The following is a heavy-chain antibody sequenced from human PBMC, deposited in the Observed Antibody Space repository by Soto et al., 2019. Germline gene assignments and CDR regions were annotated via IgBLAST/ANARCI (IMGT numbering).Heavy chain of an antibody. CDR3: VRGECSGGSCYSVDI. CDR1: GGSISSINW. Sequence: TLSLTCAVSGGSISSINWWSWVRQPPGKGLEWIGEIYHSGSTNYNPSLKSRVTISVDKSKNQFSLKLSSVTAADTAVYYCVRGECSGGSCYSVDIWGRGTMVTVSS. V-gene: IGHV4-4*02. J-gene: IGHJ3*02. D-gene: IGHD2-15*01. CDR2: IYHSGST.